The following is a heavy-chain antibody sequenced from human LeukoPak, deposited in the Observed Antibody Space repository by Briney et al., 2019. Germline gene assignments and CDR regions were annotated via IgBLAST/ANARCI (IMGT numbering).Heavy chain of an antibody. Sequence: PGGSLRLSCEVSGFTFTRYGMHWARQAPGKGLEWVAVVWHDGSDNAYADSAKGRFTISRDDTKNMLYLQMNSLRAEDTALYYCARDRTYCSSTSCTRLGMDVWGQGTTVTVSS. CDR2: VWHDGSDN. CDR3: ARDRTYCSSTSCTRLGMDV. D-gene: IGHD2-2*01. V-gene: IGHV3-33*01. CDR1: GFTFTRYG. J-gene: IGHJ6*02.